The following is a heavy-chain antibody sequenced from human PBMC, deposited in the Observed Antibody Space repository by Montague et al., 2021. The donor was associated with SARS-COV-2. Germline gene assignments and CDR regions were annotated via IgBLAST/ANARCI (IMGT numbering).Heavy chain of an antibody. J-gene: IGHJ6*03. D-gene: IGHD3-10*01. Sequence: SETLSLTCAVHGGSFSTYSWNWIRQHPGKGLEWIGEIHHGGSTNYNPSLKSRVTISADTSKNQFSLKLTSVAAADTAVYYCARLGDGVVPSPILGVGPYYSYDYMDVWGKGTTVTVSS. CDR3: ARLGDGVVPSPILGVGPYYSYDYMDV. CDR2: IHHGGST. V-gene: IGHV4-34*01. CDR1: GGSFSTYS.